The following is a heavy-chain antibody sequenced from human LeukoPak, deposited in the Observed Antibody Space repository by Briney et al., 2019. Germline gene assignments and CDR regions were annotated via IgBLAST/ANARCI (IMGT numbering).Heavy chain of an antibody. J-gene: IGHJ4*02. Sequence: SGGSLRLSCVASGFFFSNYDMNWVRQAPGKGLEWVSGLSSSGGSTFYADSVKGRFTISRDNSKNTVYLRMNSLSGEVTAIYYCARGGTVTTDFWGEGALVTVSS. CDR1: GFFFSNYD. D-gene: IGHD4-17*01. CDR2: LSSSGGST. CDR3: ARGGTVTTDF. V-gene: IGHV3-23*01.